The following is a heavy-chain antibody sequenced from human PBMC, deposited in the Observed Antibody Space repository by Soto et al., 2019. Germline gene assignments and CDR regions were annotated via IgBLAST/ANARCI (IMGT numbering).Heavy chain of an antibody. D-gene: IGHD6-6*01. V-gene: IGHV1-46*01. CDR2: INPSGGGT. CDR3: ARVEGSAARPQD. Sequence: QMQLVQSGAEVKNPGASVTVSCKASGFSFTTYYVHWVRQAPGQGLEWMGRINPSGGGTVYAQKFQGRVSMTRDTSTSIVYMELSSLRFEDTAVYFCARVEGSAARPQDWSQGTLVTVSS. CDR1: GFSFTTYY. J-gene: IGHJ4*02.